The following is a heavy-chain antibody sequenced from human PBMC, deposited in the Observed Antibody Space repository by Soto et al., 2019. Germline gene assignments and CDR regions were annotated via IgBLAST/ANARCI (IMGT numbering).Heavy chain of an antibody. CDR2: IYYSGST. CDR3: ASATLELRSYFDY. J-gene: IGHJ4*02. D-gene: IGHD1-7*01. V-gene: IGHV4-39*01. CDR1: GGSISSSSYY. Sequence: QLQLQESGPGLVKPSETLSLTCTVSGGSISSSSYYWGWIRQPPGKGLEWIGSIYYSGSTYYNPSVKSRVTISVDTSKNQFSLKLSSVTAADTAVYYCASATLELRSYFDYWGQGTLVTVSS.